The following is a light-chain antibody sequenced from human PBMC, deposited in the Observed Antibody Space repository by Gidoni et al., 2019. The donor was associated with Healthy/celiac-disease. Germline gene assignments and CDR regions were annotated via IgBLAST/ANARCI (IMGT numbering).Light chain of an antibody. V-gene: IGKV1-33*01. CDR1: QDISNY. CDR3: QQYDNLLIT. Sequence: DIPMTQSPSSLSASVGDRVTITCQASQDISNYLNWYQQKPGKDTKLLIYDASNLETGVPSRFSGSGSGTDFTFTSSSLQPEDIATYYCQQYDNLLITFGQGTRLEI. J-gene: IGKJ5*01. CDR2: DAS.